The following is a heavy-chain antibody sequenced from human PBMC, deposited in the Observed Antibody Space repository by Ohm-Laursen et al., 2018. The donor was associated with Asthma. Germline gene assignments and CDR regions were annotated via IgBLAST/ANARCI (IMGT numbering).Heavy chain of an antibody. CDR1: GDSISSGDNY. V-gene: IGHV4-30-4*01. CDR2: IYYSGRT. Sequence: SQTLSLTCGVSGDSISSGDNYWSWIRQPPGKGLEWIGYIYYSGRTYLNPSLRSRVIISVDTAKNQFSLELTSVTAADTAVYFCARANYYYASTGYYFFDYWGQGSLVTVSS. D-gene: IGHD3-22*01. CDR3: ARANYYYASTGYYFFDY. J-gene: IGHJ4*02.